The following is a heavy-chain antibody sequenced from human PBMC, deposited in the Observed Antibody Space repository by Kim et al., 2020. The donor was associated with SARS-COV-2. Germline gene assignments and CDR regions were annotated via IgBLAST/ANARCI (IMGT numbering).Heavy chain of an antibody. Sequence: SETLSLTCAFSGDSISTGNWWSWVRQAPGKGLEWIGEIYHSGNTNYNPSLKSRVSISVDKSKNQFSLNLNSVTAADTAMYYCARLRPDTGSYFRFDSWGQGTLVTVSS. CDR3: ARLRPDTGSYFRFDS. D-gene: IGHD1-26*01. CDR2: IYHSGNT. CDR1: GDSISTGNW. V-gene: IGHV4-4*02. J-gene: IGHJ4*02.